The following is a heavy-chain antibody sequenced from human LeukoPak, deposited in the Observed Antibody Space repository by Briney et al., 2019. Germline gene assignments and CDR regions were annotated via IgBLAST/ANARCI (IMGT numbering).Heavy chain of an antibody. CDR1: GFAFTTYA. CDR3: ANLHDY. J-gene: IGHJ4*02. CDR2: ISYDGTIK. V-gene: IGHV3-30*18. Sequence: GGSLRLSCAASGFAFTTYAMHWVRQAPGRGLEWVAVISYDGTIKYYADSVKGRFTISRDNSKNTLYLQMNSLRAEDTAVYYCANLHDYWGQGTLVTVSS.